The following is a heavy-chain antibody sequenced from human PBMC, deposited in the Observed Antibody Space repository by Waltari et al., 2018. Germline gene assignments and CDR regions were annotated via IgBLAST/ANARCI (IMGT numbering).Heavy chain of an antibody. V-gene: IGHV4-34*01. CDR3: ARRATTYYYYYMDV. CDR1: GGSFSGYY. Sequence: QVQLQQWGAGLLKPSETLSLTCAVYGGSFSGYYWSWIRQPPGKGLAWIGESNHSGNTNYNPSLKSRVTISVDTSKNQFSLKLSSVTAADTAVYYCARRATTYYYYYMDVWGKGTTVTVSS. J-gene: IGHJ6*03. D-gene: IGHD1-1*01. CDR2: SNHSGNT.